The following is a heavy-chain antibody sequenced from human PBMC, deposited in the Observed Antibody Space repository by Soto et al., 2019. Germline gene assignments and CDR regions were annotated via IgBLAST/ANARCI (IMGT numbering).Heavy chain of an antibody. J-gene: IGHJ5*02. CDR1: GGSISSGGYY. CDR3: ARDSYGDYGNNWFDP. V-gene: IGHV4-31*03. D-gene: IGHD4-17*01. CDR2: IYYSGST. Sequence: QVQLQESGPGLVKPSQTLSLTCTVSGGSISSGGYYWSWIRQHPGKGLEWLGYIYYSGSTYYNPSLKSRATLSVDTSKNPFSLKLSSVTAADTAVYYCARDSYGDYGNNWFDPWGQGTLVTVSS.